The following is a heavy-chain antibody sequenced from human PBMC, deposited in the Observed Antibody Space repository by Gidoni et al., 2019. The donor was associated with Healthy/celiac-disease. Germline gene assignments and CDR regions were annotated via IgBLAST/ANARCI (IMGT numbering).Heavy chain of an antibody. D-gene: IGHD3-10*01. J-gene: IGHJ4*02. V-gene: IGHV5-51*01. CDR2: IYPGDSDT. Sequence: GKGLEWMGIIYPGDSDTRYSPSFQGQVTISADKSISTAYLQWSSLKASDTAMYYCARGDGSGSYIEGLLYWGQGTLVTVSS. CDR3: ARGDGSGSYIEGLLY.